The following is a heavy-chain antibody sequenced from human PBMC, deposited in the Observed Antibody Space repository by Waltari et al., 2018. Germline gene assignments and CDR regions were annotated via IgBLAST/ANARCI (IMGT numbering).Heavy chain of an antibody. CDR1: GLIFDDFT. CDR2: ISWDGDLT. J-gene: IGHJ4*02. V-gene: IGHV3-43*01. CDR3: VKDIGGSDS. Sequence: EVHLVESGGAVVQPGGSLGLSCEAPGLIFDDFTMHWVRQPPGKGLEWVSLISWDGDLTYYGDSVKGRFTISRDNSKDSLYLQMNSLRSEDTALYYCVKDIGGSDSWGQGTPVTVSS.